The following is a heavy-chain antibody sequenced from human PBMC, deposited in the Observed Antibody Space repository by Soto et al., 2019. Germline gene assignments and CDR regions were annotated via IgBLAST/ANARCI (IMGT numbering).Heavy chain of an antibody. CDR2: ISGGGRPI. CDR1: GFPSRPFS. Sequence: EVQLVESGGGSVQPGGSLRLSFPAPGFPSRPFSLNGARQAPGRGLEWILYISGGGRPISYADSVKGRFTISRDNAKNSLYLQMVSLTDEDTAVYYCARDLGWAFDSWGQGTLVTVSS. V-gene: IGHV3-48*02. J-gene: IGHJ4*02. D-gene: IGHD6-19*01. CDR3: ARDLGWAFDS.